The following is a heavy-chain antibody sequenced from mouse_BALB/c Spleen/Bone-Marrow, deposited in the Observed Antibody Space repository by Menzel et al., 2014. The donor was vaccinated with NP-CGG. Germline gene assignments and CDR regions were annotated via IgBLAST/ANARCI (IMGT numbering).Heavy chain of an antibody. CDR1: GYSITSDYA. Sequence: EVHLVESGPGLVKPSQSLSLTCTVTGYSITSDYAWNWIRQFPGNKLEWMDYISYSGSTSYNPSLKSRISITRDTSKNQFSLQLNSVTAEDTATYYCARSADWYFDVWGAGTTVTVSS. V-gene: IGHV3-2*02. CDR3: ARSADWYFDV. J-gene: IGHJ1*01. CDR2: ISYSGST.